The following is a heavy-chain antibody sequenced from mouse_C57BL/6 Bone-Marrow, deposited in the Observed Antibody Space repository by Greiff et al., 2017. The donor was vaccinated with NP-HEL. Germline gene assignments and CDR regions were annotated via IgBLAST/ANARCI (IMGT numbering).Heavy chain of an antibody. J-gene: IGHJ3*01. Sequence: VQVVESGAELVKPGASVKMSCKASGYTFTTYPIEWMKQNHGKSLEWIGNFHPYNDDTKYNEKFKGKATLTVEKSSSTVYLELSRLTSDDSAVYYCARGDYYGSSYAWFAYWGQGTLVTVSA. D-gene: IGHD1-1*01. CDR3: ARGDYYGSSYAWFAY. CDR1: GYTFTTYP. V-gene: IGHV1-47*01. CDR2: FHPYNDDT.